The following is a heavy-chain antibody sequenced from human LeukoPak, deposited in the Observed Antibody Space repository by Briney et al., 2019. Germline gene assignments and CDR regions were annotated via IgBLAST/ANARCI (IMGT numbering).Heavy chain of an antibody. J-gene: IGHJ4*02. CDR2: IKQDGSEK. CDR1: GFTFSSYR. Sequence: GGSLRLSCAASGFTFSSYRMSWVRQAPGKGLEWVANIKQDGSEKYYVDSVKGRFTISRDNAKNSLYLQMNSLRAEDTAVYYCARDYTNYVWGSYRWYFDYWGQGTLVTVSS. CDR3: ARDYTNYVWGSYRWYFDY. D-gene: IGHD3-16*02. V-gene: IGHV3-7*01.